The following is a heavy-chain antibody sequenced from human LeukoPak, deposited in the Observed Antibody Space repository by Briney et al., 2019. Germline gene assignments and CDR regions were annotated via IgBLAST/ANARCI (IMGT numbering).Heavy chain of an antibody. Sequence: GGSLRLSCAASGFTFSSYRMNWVRQVPGKGLEWVSSISSRSSYIYYADSVKGRFTISRDNAKNSLYLQMNSLRAEDTAVYYCARDPRSGCTSTSCFWGWFDPWGQGTLVTVSS. CDR2: ISSRSSYI. J-gene: IGHJ5*02. CDR3: ARDPRSGCTSTSCFWGWFDP. D-gene: IGHD2-2*01. CDR1: GFTFSSYR. V-gene: IGHV3-21*01.